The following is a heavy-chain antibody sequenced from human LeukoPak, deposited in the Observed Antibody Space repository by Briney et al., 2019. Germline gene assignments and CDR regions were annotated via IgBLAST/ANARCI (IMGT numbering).Heavy chain of an antibody. Sequence: GGSLRLSCAASGFTFNKYAMSWVRQAPGKGLEWVSAVSGRGSSTYYADSVKGRFTISRDNSKNTLFLQMNSLRAEDTAVYYCAKAYCGGDCYSGVDFFGYWGQGTLVTVSS. CDR2: VSGRGSST. CDR1: GFTFNKYA. J-gene: IGHJ4*02. CDR3: AKAYCGGDCYSGVDFFGY. V-gene: IGHV3-23*01. D-gene: IGHD2-21*02.